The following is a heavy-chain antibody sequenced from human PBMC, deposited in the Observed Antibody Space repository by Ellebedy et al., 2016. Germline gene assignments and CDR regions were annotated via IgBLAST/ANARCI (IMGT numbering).Heavy chain of an antibody. CDR1: GFTFSSYA. CDR3: ARPPTTLDAFDI. CDR2: ISGSGGST. J-gene: IGHJ3*02. V-gene: IGHV3-23*01. D-gene: IGHD5-12*01. Sequence: GESLKISXAASGFTFSSYAMSWVRQAPGKGLEWVSAISGSGGSTYYADSVKGRFTISRDNSKNTLYLQMNSLRAEDTAVYYCARPPTTLDAFDIWGQGTMVTVSS.